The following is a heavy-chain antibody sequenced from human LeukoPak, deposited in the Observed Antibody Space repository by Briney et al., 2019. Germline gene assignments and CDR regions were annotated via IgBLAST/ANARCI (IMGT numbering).Heavy chain of an antibody. Sequence: SGTLSLTCTVSGGSISSSSYYWGWIRQPPGKGLEWIGSIYYSGSTYYNPSLKSRVTISVDTSKNQFSLKLSSVTAADTAVYYCARQGPIVVVENWFDPWGQGTLVTVSS. CDR3: ARQGPIVVVENWFDP. D-gene: IGHD3-22*01. CDR1: GGSISSSSYY. V-gene: IGHV4-39*01. CDR2: IYYSGST. J-gene: IGHJ5*02.